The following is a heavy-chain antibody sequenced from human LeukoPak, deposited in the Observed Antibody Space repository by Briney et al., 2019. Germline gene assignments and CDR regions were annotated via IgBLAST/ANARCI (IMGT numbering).Heavy chain of an antibody. CDR2: INPNSGGT. D-gene: IGHD3-10*01. CDR1: GYTFTGYY. Sequence: ASVKVSCKASGYTFTGYYMHWVRQAPGQGLEWMGWINPNSGGTNYAQKFQGRVTMTRDTSISTAYMELSRLRSDDTAVYYCARVEIGHGSGSYPEELGMGVWGQGTTVTVSS. V-gene: IGHV1-2*02. J-gene: IGHJ6*02. CDR3: ARVEIGHGSGSYPEELGMGV.